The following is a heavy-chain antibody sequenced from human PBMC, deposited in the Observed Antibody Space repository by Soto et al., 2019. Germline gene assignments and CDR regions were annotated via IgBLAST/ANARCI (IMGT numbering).Heavy chain of an antibody. Sequence: PSETLSLTCTVSGGSISSSSYYWGWIRQPPGKGLEWIGSIYYSGSTYYNPSRKSRVTISVDTSKNQFSLKLSSVTAADTAVYYCARHYGGYYFDYWGQGTLVTVSS. CDR2: IYYSGST. J-gene: IGHJ4*02. D-gene: IGHD4-17*01. V-gene: IGHV4-39*01. CDR3: ARHYGGYYFDY. CDR1: GGSISSSSYY.